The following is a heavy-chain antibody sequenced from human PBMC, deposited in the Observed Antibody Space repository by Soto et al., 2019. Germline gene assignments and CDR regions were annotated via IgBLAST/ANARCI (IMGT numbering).Heavy chain of an antibody. Sequence: QVQLVESGGGVVQPGRSLRLSCAASGFTLSSYTMHWVRQAPGKGLEWVAVISYDGSNKYYADSVKGRFTISRDNSKNTLYLQMNSLRAEDTAVYYCARDTQNYYDFWSGYFSVWGQGTLVTVSS. V-gene: IGHV3-30-3*01. CDR1: GFTLSSYT. CDR2: ISYDGSNK. J-gene: IGHJ4*02. CDR3: ARDTQNYYDFWSGYFSV. D-gene: IGHD3-3*01.